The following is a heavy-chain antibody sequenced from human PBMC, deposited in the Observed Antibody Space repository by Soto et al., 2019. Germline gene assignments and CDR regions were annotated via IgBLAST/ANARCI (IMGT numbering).Heavy chain of an antibody. CDR2: IYYSGST. CDR3: ARDLPDYDTGVFDI. CDR1: GGSISSGGYY. Sequence: SETLSLTCTVSGGSISSGGYYWSWIRQHPGKGLEWIGYIYYSGSTYYNPSLKSRVTISVDTSKNQLSLQLSSVTAADTAVYYCARDLPDYDTGVFDIWGQGTMVTVSS. V-gene: IGHV4-31*03. D-gene: IGHD3-22*01. J-gene: IGHJ3*02.